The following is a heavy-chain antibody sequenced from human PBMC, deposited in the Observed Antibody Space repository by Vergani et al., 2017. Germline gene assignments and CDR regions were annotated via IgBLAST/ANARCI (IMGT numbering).Heavy chain of an antibody. V-gene: IGHV4-34*01. D-gene: IGHD2-2*01. CDR3: ARGSFRVVVVPAAIRYYYYGMDV. J-gene: IGHJ6*02. CDR2: INHSGST. Sequence: QVQLQQWGAGLLKPSETLSLTCAVYGGSFSGYYWSWIRQPPGKGLEWIGEINHSGSTNYNPSLKSRVTISVDTSKKQFSLKLSSVTAADTAVYYCARGSFRVVVVPAAIRYYYYGMDVWGQGTTVTVSS. CDR1: GGSFSGYY.